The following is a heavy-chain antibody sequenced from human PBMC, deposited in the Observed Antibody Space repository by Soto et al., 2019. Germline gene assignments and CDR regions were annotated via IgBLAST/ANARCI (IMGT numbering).Heavy chain of an antibody. D-gene: IGHD3-10*01. CDR3: ARLWEYYGSGSYGWFDP. J-gene: IGHJ5*02. V-gene: IGHV4-39*01. CDR1: GGSISSSSYY. CDR2: IYYSGST. Sequence: SETLSLTCTVSGGSISSSSYYWGWIRQPPGKGLEWIGSIYYSGSTYYNPSLKSRVTISVYTSKNLFSLKLRSVTAADTAVYYCARLWEYYGSGSYGWFDPWGQGTLVTVSS.